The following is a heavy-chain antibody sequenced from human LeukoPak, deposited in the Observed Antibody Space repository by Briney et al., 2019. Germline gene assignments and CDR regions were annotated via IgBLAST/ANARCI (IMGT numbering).Heavy chain of an antibody. CDR3: ARRSAAKDAFDF. CDR1: GFTFSSYW. D-gene: IGHD6-25*01. V-gene: IGHV3-7*01. CDR2: INQDGSEK. Sequence: PGGSLRLSCAASGFTFSSYWMSWVRQAPGRGLEWVANINQDGSEKFYVDSVKGRFTISRDNAKNSLYLQMNSLRAEDTAVYYCARRSAAKDAFDFWGQGTMVTVSS. J-gene: IGHJ3*01.